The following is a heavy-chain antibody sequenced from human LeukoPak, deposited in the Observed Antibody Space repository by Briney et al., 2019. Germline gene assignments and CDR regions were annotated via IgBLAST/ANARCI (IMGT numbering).Heavy chain of an antibody. D-gene: IGHD2-15*01. CDR1: GGTFSSYA. V-gene: IGHV1-69*05. J-gene: IGHJ5*02. CDR3: AADLLDCSGGSCYSPRFP. Sequence: EASVNVSCTASGGTFSSYAISWVRQAPGQGLEWMGGIIPIFGTANYAQKFQGRVTITTDESTSTAYMELSSLRSEDTAVYYCAADLLDCSGGSCYSPRFPWGQGTLVTVSS. CDR2: IIPIFGTA.